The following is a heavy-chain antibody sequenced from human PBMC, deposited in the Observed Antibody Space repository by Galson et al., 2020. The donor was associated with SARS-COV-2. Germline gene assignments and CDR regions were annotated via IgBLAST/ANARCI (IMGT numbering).Heavy chain of an antibody. D-gene: IGHD6-19*01. Sequence: TAGTLRLSCAASGFTISSYDMHWVRQAPGKGLEWVAVISYDGSNKYYADSVKGRFTISRDTSKNTLYLQMNSLRAEDTAVYYCASAGGAGTVYVGMDVGGQGTTVTVSS. V-gene: IGHV3-30-3*01. CDR3: ASAGGAGTVYVGMDV. J-gene: IGHJ6*02. CDR2: ISYDGSNK. CDR1: GFTISSYD.